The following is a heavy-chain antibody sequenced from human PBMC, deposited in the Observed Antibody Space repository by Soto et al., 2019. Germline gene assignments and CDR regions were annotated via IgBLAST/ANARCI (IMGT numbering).Heavy chain of an antibody. CDR3: ATWCRGGSCYWFDP. D-gene: IGHD2-15*01. Sequence: ASVKVSCKASGYTFTSYDINWVRQATGQGLEWMGGINPNSGTTGYAQKVQGRVMMTAHESTSTAYMELSSLRSEDTAVYYCATWCRGGSCYWFDPWGQGTLVTVSS. J-gene: IGHJ5*02. CDR1: GYTFTSYD. V-gene: IGHV1-8*01. CDR2: INPNSGTT.